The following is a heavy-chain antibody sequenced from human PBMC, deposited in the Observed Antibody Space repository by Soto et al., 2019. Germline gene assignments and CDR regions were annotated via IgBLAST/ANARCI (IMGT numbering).Heavy chain of an antibody. CDR1: GGTLSFFA. V-gene: IGHV1-69*01. D-gene: IGHD3-22*01. J-gene: IGHJ6*02. CDR3: ARDPHYYDTSGYFEAPHALAV. CDR2: IIPIFGTA. Sequence: QVQLVQSGSVVKKPGSSVTVSCKASGGTLSFFAVSWVRQAPGRGLEWMGGIIPIFGTAEYAQKFQGRVTFTAAEPTSPASTGWRRLKPEDTAVYYCARDPHYYDTSGYFEAPHALAVWGQGTTVTVSS.